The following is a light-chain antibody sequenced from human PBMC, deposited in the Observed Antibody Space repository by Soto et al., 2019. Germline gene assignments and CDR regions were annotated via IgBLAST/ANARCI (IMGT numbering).Light chain of an antibody. CDR3: QQRSNWIT. J-gene: IGKJ5*01. CDR2: DAS. CDR1: QSVSSY. Sequence: EIVLTQSPATLSLSPGERATLSCRASQSVSSYLAWYQQKPGQAPRLLIYDASNRATGIPARFSCSGSGTDFTLTISSLEPEDFAVYYGQQRSNWITFGQGTRLEIK. V-gene: IGKV3-11*01.